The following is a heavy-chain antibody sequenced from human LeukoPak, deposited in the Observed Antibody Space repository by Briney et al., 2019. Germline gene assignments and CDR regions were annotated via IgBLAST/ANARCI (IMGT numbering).Heavy chain of an antibody. V-gene: IGHV3-23*01. J-gene: IGHJ4*02. D-gene: IGHD3-22*01. Sequence: GGSLRLSCAASSGLLCSSHGMHWVRQAPGKGLEWVSAISGSGGSTYYADSVKGRFTISRDNSKNTLYLKMNSLRAEETAVYYCAGSGYYYEYYFDYWGQGTLVTVSS. CDR1: GLLCSSHG. CDR3: AGSGYYYEYYFDY. CDR2: ISGSGGST.